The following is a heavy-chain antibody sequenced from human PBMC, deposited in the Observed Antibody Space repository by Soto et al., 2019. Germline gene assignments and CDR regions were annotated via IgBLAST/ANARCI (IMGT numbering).Heavy chain of an antibody. Sequence: PGGSLRLSCAASGFTFSSSAMSWVRQTPGKGLEWVSGLSGSGDSTFYADSVKGRFTISRDNSRNTLYLQMSSLRAEDTAVYYYARALNGCALKCYYFDFWGQGTLVTVSS. D-gene: IGHD2-8*01. CDR2: LSGSGDST. CDR3: ARALNGCALKCYYFDF. V-gene: IGHV3-23*01. CDR1: GFTFSSSA. J-gene: IGHJ4*02.